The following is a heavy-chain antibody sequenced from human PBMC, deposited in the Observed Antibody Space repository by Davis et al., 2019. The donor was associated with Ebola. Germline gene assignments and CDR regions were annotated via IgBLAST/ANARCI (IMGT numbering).Heavy chain of an antibody. V-gene: IGHV3-23*01. CDR2: INDSGSIT. D-gene: IGHD5-18*01. CDR1: GFTFISYA. J-gene: IGHJ4*02. CDR3: TRGGYTYGLDY. Sequence: PGGSLRLSCAASGFTFISYAMTWVRQAPGKGLEWVAGINDSGSITYYADSVKGRFTISRDNSKNTLYLQMNSLRAEDTAVYYCTRGGYTYGLDYWGQGTLVTVSS.